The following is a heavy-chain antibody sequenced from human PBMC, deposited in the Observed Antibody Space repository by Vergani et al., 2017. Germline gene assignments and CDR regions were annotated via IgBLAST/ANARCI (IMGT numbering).Heavy chain of an antibody. CDR1: GDSVSSNSAA. J-gene: IGHJ6*03. CDR3: ARHICSSTSCSYYYYYYMDV. Sequence: QVQLQQSGPGLVKPSQTLSLTCAISGDSVSSNSAAWNWIRQSPSRGLEWLGRTYYRSKWYNDYAVSVKSRITINPDTSKNQFSLQLNSVTPEDTAVYYCARHICSSTSCSYYYYYYMDVWGKGTTVTVSS. D-gene: IGHD2-2*01. CDR2: TYYRSKWYN. V-gene: IGHV6-1*01.